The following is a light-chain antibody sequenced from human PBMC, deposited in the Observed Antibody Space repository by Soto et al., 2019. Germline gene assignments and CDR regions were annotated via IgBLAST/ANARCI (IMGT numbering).Light chain of an antibody. CDR2: EGS. CDR3: CSYAGSSTDVV. Sequence: QSALTQPASVSGSPGQSITISCTGTSSDVGSYNLVSWYQQHPGKAPKLMIYEGSKRPSGVPNRFSGSKSGNTASLTISGLQAEDEADYYCCSYAGSSTDVVFGGGTKLTV. J-gene: IGLJ2*01. CDR1: SSDVGSYNL. V-gene: IGLV2-23*01.